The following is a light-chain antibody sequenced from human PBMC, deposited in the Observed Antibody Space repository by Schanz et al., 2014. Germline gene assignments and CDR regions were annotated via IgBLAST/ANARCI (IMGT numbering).Light chain of an antibody. CDR1: QGISSY. CDR3: QQYDNSLPWT. Sequence: DIQLTQSPSSVSASVGDRVTITCRASQGISSYLAWYQQKPGKAPKLLIYAASSLQSGVPSRFSGSGSGTDFTLTISSLQPEDFAMYYCQQYDNSLPWTFGRGTKVEIK. CDR2: AAS. J-gene: IGKJ1*01. V-gene: IGKV1-12*01.